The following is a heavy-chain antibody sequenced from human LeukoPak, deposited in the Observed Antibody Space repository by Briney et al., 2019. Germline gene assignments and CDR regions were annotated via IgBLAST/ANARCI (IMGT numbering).Heavy chain of an antibody. D-gene: IGHD3-9*01. CDR2: ISNNGGRT. J-gene: IGHJ4*02. Sequence: GGSLRLSCSASGFTFSSSAMHWVRQAPGKGLEYVSAISNNGGRTYYADSVKGRFTISRDNSKNTLYLQMSSLRAEDTAVYYCVKLPTDYDVLTGLFDYWGQGTLVTVSS. CDR1: GFTFSSSA. CDR3: VKLPTDYDVLTGLFDY. V-gene: IGHV3-64D*06.